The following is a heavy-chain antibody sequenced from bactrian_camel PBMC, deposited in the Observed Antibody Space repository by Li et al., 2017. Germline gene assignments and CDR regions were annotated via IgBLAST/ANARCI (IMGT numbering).Heavy chain of an antibody. CDR3: ANSRERYSDYVHVY. CDR2: INSGGGST. CDR1: GFAISTYW. V-gene: IGHV3S1*01. J-gene: IGHJ4*01. D-gene: IGHD4*01. Sequence: QLVESGGGLVQPGGSLRLSCAASGFAISTYWMYWVRQAPGKGLEWVSAINSGGGSTYYADSVKGRFTISRDNAKNTLYLHLNSLKTEDTAMYYCANSRERYSDYVHVYWGQGTQVTVS.